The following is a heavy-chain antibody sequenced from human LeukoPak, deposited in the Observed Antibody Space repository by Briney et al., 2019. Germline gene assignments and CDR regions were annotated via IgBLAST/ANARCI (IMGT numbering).Heavy chain of an antibody. D-gene: IGHD1-26*01. CDR3: ARDPDNIEGANFHY. Sequence: GWSLRHSCEASGFTFKSDWMNWVRQAPGKALEWLANINQVGSVKYYVDSVKGRFTISRDNAKNSLYLQMNRMRAEDTAVYYCARDPDNIEGANFHYWGRGTLVTVSS. CDR1: GFTFKSDW. V-gene: IGHV3-7*01. J-gene: IGHJ4*02. CDR2: INQVGSVK.